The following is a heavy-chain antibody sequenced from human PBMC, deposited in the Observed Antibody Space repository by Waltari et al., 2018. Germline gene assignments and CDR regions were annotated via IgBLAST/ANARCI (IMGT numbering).Heavy chain of an antibody. CDR3: ARWMGYYDILTGYYGRFDY. Sequence: QVQLQESGPGLVKPSETLSLTCTVSGGSISSYYWSWLRQPPGKGLEWIGYIYYSGSTNYNPSLKSRVTISVDTSKNQFSLKLSSVTAADTAVYYCARWMGYYDILTGYYGRFDYWGQGTLVTVSS. CDR1: GGSISSYY. J-gene: IGHJ4*02. D-gene: IGHD3-9*01. V-gene: IGHV4-59*01. CDR2: IYYSGST.